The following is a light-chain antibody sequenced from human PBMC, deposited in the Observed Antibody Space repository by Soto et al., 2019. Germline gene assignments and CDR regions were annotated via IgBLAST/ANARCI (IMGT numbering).Light chain of an antibody. CDR1: QTISSP. CDR3: QQYDNLPPKLT. Sequence: DIQMTQSPSSVSASVGDRVTITCRASQTISSPLSWYQQKPGKAPKLLTYDASNLETGVPSRFSGSGSGTDFTFTISSLQPEDIATYYCQQYDNLPPKLTFGGGTKVDIK. CDR2: DAS. V-gene: IGKV1-33*01. J-gene: IGKJ4*01.